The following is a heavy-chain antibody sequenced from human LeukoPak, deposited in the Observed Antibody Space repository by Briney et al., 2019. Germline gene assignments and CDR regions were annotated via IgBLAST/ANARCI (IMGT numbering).Heavy chain of an antibody. D-gene: IGHD4-17*01. J-gene: IGHJ4*02. V-gene: IGHV1-69*04. CDR1: GGTFSSYA. CDR3: AASTTVTTGEY. CDR2: IIPIFGIA. Sequence: GASVKVSCKASGGTFSSYAISWVRQAPGQGLEWMGRIIPIFGIANYAQKFQGRVTITADKSTSTAYMELSSLRSEDTAVYYCAASTTVTTGEYWGQGTLVTVSS.